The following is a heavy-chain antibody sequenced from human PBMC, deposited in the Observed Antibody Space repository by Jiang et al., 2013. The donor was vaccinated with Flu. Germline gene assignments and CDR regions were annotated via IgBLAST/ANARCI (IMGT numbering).Heavy chain of an antibody. CDR1: GGSISSGSYY. Sequence: LLKPSQTLSLTCTVSGGSISSGSYYWSWIRQPAGKGPEWIGRIYRSGSTSYNPSLKSRVTISLDTSKNHFSLKLSSVTAADTAVYYCARVAGSSCSGGTCYEWFDPWGQGTLVIVSS. CDR2: IYRSGST. V-gene: IGHV4-61*02. J-gene: IGHJ5*02. CDR3: ARVAGSSCSGGTCYEWFDP. D-gene: IGHD2-15*01.